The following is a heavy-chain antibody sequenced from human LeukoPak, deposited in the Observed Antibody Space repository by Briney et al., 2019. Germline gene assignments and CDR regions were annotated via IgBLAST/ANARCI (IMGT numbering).Heavy chain of an antibody. V-gene: IGHV5-51*01. CDR1: GKNFSQYW. CDR3: ATRGYCGGACVHDY. D-gene: IGHD2-21*02. J-gene: IGHJ4*02. Sequence: RGVSLQICCQDRGKNFSQYWNGWVRPLSGKRLEWMGLIYPGDSDTKYSPSFQGQATISVDKSISTAYLQWTSLKASDTGIYYCATRGYCGGACVHDYWGQGTLVTVSS. CDR2: IYPGDSDT.